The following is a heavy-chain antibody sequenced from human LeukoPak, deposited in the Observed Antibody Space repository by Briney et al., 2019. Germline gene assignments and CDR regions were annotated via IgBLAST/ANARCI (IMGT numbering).Heavy chain of an antibody. J-gene: IGHJ5*02. V-gene: IGHV1-24*01. CDR1: GYTLTELS. Sequence: GASVTVSCKVSGYTLTELSMHWVRQAPGKGLEWMGGFDPEDGETIYAQKFQGRVTVTEDTSTDTAYMELSSLRSEDTAVYYCATVPLFCSGGSCYMWFDPWGQGTLVTVSS. CDR2: FDPEDGET. D-gene: IGHD2-15*01. CDR3: ATVPLFCSGGSCYMWFDP.